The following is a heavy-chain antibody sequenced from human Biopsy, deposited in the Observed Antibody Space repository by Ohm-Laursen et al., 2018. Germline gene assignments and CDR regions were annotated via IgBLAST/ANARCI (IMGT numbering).Heavy chain of an antibody. V-gene: IGHV1-69*13. Sequence: SVKVSCKVSGGTFTHYAISWVRQAPGQGLERMGGIIPIFGTANYAQKFQGRVTITADESTSTAYMELSSLRSDDTAVYYCARDALGGGSYRFFYWGQGSLVTVSS. CDR2: IIPIFGTA. CDR1: GGTFTHYA. D-gene: IGHD1-26*01. J-gene: IGHJ4*02. CDR3: ARDALGGGSYRFFY.